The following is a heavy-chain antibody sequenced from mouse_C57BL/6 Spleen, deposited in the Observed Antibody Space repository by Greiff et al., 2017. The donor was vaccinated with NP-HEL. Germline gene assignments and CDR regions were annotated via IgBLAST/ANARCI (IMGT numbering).Heavy chain of an antibody. CDR2: INPNNGGT. J-gene: IGHJ2*01. CDR1: GYTFTDYY. V-gene: IGHV1-26*01. D-gene: IGHD2-2*01. CDR3: AKGVSYGYPYYFDY. Sequence: VQLQQSGPELVKPGASVKISCKASGYTFTDYYMNWVKQSHGKSLEWIGDINPNNGGTSYNQKFKGKATLTVDKSSSTAYMELRSLTSEDSAVYYCAKGVSYGYPYYFDYWGQGTTLTVSS.